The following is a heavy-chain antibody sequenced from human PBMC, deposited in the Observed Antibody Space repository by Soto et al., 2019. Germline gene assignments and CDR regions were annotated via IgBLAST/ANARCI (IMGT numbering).Heavy chain of an antibody. Sequence: ETLSLTCTVSGGSISSGDYHWSWIRQPPGKGLEWVSAISGSGGSTYYADSVKGRFTISRDNSKNTLYLQMNSLRAEDTAVYYCAKGIINFDYWGQGTLVTVSS. V-gene: IGHV3-23*01. CDR1: GGSISSGDYH. CDR3: AKGIINFDY. CDR2: ISGSGGST. D-gene: IGHD2-15*01. J-gene: IGHJ4*02.